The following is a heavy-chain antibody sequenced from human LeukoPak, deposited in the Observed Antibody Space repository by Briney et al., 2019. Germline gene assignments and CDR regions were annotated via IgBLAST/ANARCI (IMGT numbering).Heavy chain of an antibody. CDR1: GGTFSSYA. CDR2: IIPIFGTA. V-gene: IGHV1-69*05. D-gene: IGHD2-8*01. Sequence: SVKVSCKASGGTFSSYAISWVRQAPGQGLEWMGGIIPIFGTANYAQKFQGRVTITTDESTSTAYMELSSLRSEDTAVYYCARYGWCMLIAPCDDAFDIWGQGTMVTVSS. J-gene: IGHJ3*02. CDR3: ARYGWCMLIAPCDDAFDI.